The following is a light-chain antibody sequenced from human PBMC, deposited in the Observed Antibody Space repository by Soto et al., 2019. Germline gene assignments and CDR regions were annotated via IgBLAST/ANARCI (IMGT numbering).Light chain of an antibody. V-gene: IGKV1-9*01. CDR3: QQLHTFPPT. CDR2: AAS. J-gene: IGKJ3*01. Sequence: DIQLTQSPSFLSASVGDRVTITCRASQGISSYLAWYQQKPGKAPNLLIYAASTLQSGVSSRFSGSGSGTEFTLTINSLQPEDFATYFCQQLHTFPPTFGPGTKVDIK. CDR1: QGISSY.